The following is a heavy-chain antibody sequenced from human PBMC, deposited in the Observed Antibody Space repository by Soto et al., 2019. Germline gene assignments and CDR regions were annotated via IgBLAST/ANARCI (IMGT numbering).Heavy chain of an antibody. D-gene: IGHD2-2*02. CDR3: AREGGRHCSPTRCYNAFDV. Sequence: LRLSCTSSGFSFSAFSMNWVRQAPGEGLEWVSYISSTSNTIYYADSVKGRFTISRDNAKNSLSLQMDSLRDEDTAVYYCAREGGRHCSPTRCYNAFDVWGQGTMVTVSS. CDR1: GFSFSAFS. CDR2: ISSTSNTI. V-gene: IGHV3-48*02. J-gene: IGHJ3*01.